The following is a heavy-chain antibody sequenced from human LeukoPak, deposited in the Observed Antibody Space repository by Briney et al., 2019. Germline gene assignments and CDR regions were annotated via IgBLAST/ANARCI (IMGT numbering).Heavy chain of an antibody. CDR1: GGSISSYY. V-gene: IGHV4-59*08. CDR3: ARLVLAAAGTTVDDAFDI. CDR2: IYYSGST. J-gene: IGHJ3*02. Sequence: SETLSLTCTVSGGSISSYYWSWIRQPPGKGLEWIGYIYYSGSTNYNPSLKSRVTISVDTSKNQFSLKLSSVTAADTAVYYCARLVLAAAGTTVDDAFDIWGQGTMVTVSS. D-gene: IGHD6-13*01.